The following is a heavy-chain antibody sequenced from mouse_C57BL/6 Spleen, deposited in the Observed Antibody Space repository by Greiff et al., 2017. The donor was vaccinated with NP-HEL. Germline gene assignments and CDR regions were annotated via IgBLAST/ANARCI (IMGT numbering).Heavy chain of an antibody. CDR1: GYTFTSYW. Sequence: VQLQQPGAELVRPGSSVKLSCKASGYTFTSYWMHWVKQRPIQGLEWIGNIDPSDSETHYNQKFKDKATLTVDKSSSTAYMQLSSLISEDSAVYYCARGDYGSSYGYFDYWGQGTTLTVSS. J-gene: IGHJ2*01. CDR2: IDPSDSET. CDR3: ARGDYGSSYGYFDY. D-gene: IGHD1-1*01. V-gene: IGHV1-52*01.